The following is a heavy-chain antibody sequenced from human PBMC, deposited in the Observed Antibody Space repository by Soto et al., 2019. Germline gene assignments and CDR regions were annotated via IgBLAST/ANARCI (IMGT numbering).Heavy chain of an antibody. CDR3: AIDLRCLGVYVMDV. CDR1: GGSISSGGYY. V-gene: IGHV4-31*03. D-gene: IGHD3-10*01. J-gene: IGHJ6*02. Sequence: QVQLQESGPGLVKPSQTLSLTCTVSGGSISSGGYYWSWIRQHPGKGLEWIGYIYYSGSTYYNPSRKSRVTILFDASKNRFSLELSSVPAAYTAVYYCAIDLRCLGVYVMDVLGQGTTVTVSS. CDR2: IYYSGST.